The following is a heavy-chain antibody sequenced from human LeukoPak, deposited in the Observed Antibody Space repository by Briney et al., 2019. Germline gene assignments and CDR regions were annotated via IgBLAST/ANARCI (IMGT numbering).Heavy chain of an antibody. J-gene: IGHJ6*03. CDR2: IYYSGST. Sequence: SETLSLTCTVSGGSISSYYWSWLRQPPGKGLEWIGYIYYSGSTNYNPSLKSRVTISVDTSKNQFSLKLSSVTAADTAVYYCARSDSSSWGYHYYYMDVWGKGTTVTVSS. D-gene: IGHD6-13*01. V-gene: IGHV4-59*01. CDR3: ARSDSSSWGYHYYYMDV. CDR1: GGSISSYY.